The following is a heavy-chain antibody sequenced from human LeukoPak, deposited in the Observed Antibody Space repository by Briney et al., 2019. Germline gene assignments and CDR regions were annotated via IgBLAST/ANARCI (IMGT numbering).Heavy chain of an antibody. CDR1: GGSISSTTYY. CDR2: IYYSGTT. CDR3: ARGRGDYYDSFRYFDY. D-gene: IGHD3-22*01. V-gene: IGHV4-39*02. Sequence: SEILSLTCTVSGGSISSTTYYWGWIRQPPGKGLEWIGTIYYSGTTYYNPSLKSRVTISVDTSKNQFSLELSSVTAADTAVYYCARGRGDYYDSFRYFDYWGQGTLVTVSS. J-gene: IGHJ4*02.